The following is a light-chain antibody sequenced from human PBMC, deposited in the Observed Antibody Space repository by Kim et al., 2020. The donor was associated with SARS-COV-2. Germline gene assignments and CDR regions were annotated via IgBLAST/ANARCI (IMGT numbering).Light chain of an antibody. J-gene: IGKJ1*01. CDR1: QGINNY. V-gene: IGKV1-27*01. CDR2: AAS. Sequence: ASVGDRVTITCRASQGINNYLAWYQQKSGEPPKLLIYAASALQSGVPSRFSGSGSGTDFTLTVTSLQPEDVATYYCQKYDSAPWTFGQGTKVDIK. CDR3: QKYDSAPWT.